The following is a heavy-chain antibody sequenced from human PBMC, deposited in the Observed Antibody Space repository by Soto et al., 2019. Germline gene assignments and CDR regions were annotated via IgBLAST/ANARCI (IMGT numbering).Heavy chain of an antibody. Sequence: QVQLVQSGAEVKKPGSSVKVSCKASGGTFSSYTISWVRQAPGQGLEWMGRIIPILDIANYAQRFQDRVTIPADKSTSTAYMELSSLRSEDTAVYYCARDLGDDYGDYVGFWFDPWGQGTLVTVSS. CDR1: GGTFSSYT. D-gene: IGHD4-17*01. V-gene: IGHV1-69*02. CDR2: IIPILDIA. CDR3: ARDLGDDYGDYVGFWFDP. J-gene: IGHJ5*02.